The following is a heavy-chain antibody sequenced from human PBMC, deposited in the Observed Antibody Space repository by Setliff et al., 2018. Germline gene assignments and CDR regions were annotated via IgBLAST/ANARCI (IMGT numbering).Heavy chain of an antibody. CDR1: GYTFTSYA. CDR3: ARWSGRSDGGLYDSSGYYPFQH. Sequence: GASVKVSCKASGYTFTSYAMHWVRQAPGQRLEWMGWINAGNGNTKYSQKFQGRVTITRDTSASTAYMELSSLRSEDTAVYYCARWSGRSDGGLYDSSGYYPFQHWGQGTLVTVSS. D-gene: IGHD3-22*01. V-gene: IGHV1-3*01. CDR2: INAGNGNT. J-gene: IGHJ1*01.